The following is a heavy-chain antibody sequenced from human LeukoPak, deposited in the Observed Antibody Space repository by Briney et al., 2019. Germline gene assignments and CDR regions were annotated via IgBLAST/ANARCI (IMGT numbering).Heavy chain of an antibody. Sequence: SETLSLTCTVSGGSISSYYWSWIRQPPGKGLEWIGYIYYSGSTNYNPSLKSRATISVDTSKNQFSLKLSSVTAADTAVYYCARETINAVDYWGQGTLVTVSS. CDR2: IYYSGST. CDR3: ARETINAVDY. CDR1: GGSISSYY. V-gene: IGHV4-59*01. D-gene: IGHD1-14*01. J-gene: IGHJ4*02.